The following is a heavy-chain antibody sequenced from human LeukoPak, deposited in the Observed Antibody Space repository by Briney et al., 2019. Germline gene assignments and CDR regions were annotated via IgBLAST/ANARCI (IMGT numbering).Heavy chain of an antibody. D-gene: IGHD2-2*02. CDR2: VSGSGGST. CDR1: GFTFSSYA. J-gene: IGHJ4*02. V-gene: IGHV3-23*01. Sequence: GGPLRLSCAASGFTFSSYAMSWVRQAPGKGLEWVSAVSGSGGSTYYADSVKGRFTISRDNSKNTLYLQMNSLRAEDTAVYYCAKDVYCSSTSCYSNWGQGTLVTVSS. CDR3: AKDVYCSSTSCYSN.